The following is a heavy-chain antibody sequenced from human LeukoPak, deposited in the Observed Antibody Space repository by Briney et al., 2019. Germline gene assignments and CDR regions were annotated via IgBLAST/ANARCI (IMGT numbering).Heavy chain of an antibody. J-gene: IGHJ4*02. D-gene: IGHD1-1*01. CDR2: IIPIFGTA. CDR3: ARGGVQLERLDY. CDR1: GGTFSSYA. V-gene: IGHV1-69*13. Sequence: SVKVSCKASGGTFSSYAISWVRQAPGQRLEWMGGIIPIFGTANYAQKFQGRVTITADESTGTAYMDLSSLRSEDTAVYYCARGGVQLERLDYWGQGALVTVSS.